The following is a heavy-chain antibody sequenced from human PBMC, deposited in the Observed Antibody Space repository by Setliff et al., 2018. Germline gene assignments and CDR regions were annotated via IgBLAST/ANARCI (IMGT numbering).Heavy chain of an antibody. CDR3: AKGTFSDFWSGDYYDY. D-gene: IGHD3-3*01. J-gene: IGHJ4*02. CDR1: GFTFSTYT. CDR2: ISSRSSTT. V-gene: IGHV3-48*01. Sequence: GGSLRLSCAASGFTFSTYTMNWVRQAPGKGLERIAYISSRSSTTHYADSVKGLFTISRDDAKNTLYLQMNSLRAEDTAVYYCAKGTFSDFWSGDYYDYWGQGTLVTVSS.